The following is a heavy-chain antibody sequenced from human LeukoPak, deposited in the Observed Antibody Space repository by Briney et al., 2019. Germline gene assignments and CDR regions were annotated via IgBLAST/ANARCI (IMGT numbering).Heavy chain of an antibody. D-gene: IGHD2-21*02. CDR3: ARDFRATQYCGGDCYSSYFDY. V-gene: IGHV1-69*04. CDR1: GGTFSSYA. J-gene: IGHJ4*02. Sequence: SVKVSCKASGGTFSSYAISWVRQAPGQGLEWMGRIIPILGIANYAQKFQGRVTITADKSTSTAYMELSSLRSEDTAVYYCARDFRATQYCGGDCYSSYFDYWGQGTLVTVSS. CDR2: IIPILGIA.